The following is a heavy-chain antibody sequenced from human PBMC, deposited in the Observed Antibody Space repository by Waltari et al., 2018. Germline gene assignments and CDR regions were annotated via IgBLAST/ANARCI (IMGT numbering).Heavy chain of an antibody. CDR3: ASPARGNYYDSSGYSLDY. CDR2: IIPILGIA. Sequence: QVQLVQSGAEVKKPGSSVKVSCKASGGTFSSYAISWVRQAPGQGLEWMGGIIPILGIANYAQKFQGRVMITADKSTSTAYMELSSLRSEDTAVYYCASPARGNYYDSSGYSLDYWGQGTLVTVSS. V-gene: IGHV1-69*10. D-gene: IGHD3-22*01. J-gene: IGHJ4*02. CDR1: GGTFSSYA.